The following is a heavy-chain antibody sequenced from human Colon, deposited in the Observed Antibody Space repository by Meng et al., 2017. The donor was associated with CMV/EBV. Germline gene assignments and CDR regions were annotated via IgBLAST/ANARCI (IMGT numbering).Heavy chain of an antibody. D-gene: IGHD3-16*01. CDR3: TRLGGSKPFDY. CDR1: GFTFSSYW. CDR2: IKQDGSET. J-gene: IGHJ4*02. V-gene: IGHV3-7*01. Sequence: GESLKISCAASGFTFSSYWMTWVRQAPGKGLEWVANIKQDGSETHYVDSVKGRFTVSRDNAKNLVYLQMNNLKAEDTAVYYCTRLGGSKPFDYWGQGTMVTVSS.